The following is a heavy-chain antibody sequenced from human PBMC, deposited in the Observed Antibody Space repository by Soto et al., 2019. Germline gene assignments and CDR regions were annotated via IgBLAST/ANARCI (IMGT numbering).Heavy chain of an antibody. Sequence: TLSLTCTVSGASISSGGYSWSWIRQHPGKGLEWIGYIYFSGSTYYNPSLTSRLTISLDTSKNQFSLNLSSVTAADTALYYCARRLGANYYYYAMDVWGQGTTVTVSS. D-gene: IGHD5-12*01. J-gene: IGHJ6*02. CDR3: ARRLGANYYYYAMDV. CDR2: IYFSGST. CDR1: GASISSGGYS. V-gene: IGHV4-31*03.